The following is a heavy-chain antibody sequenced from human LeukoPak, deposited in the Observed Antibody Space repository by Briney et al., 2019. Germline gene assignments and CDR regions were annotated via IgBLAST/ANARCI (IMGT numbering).Heavy chain of an antibody. CDR3: ARDYDYGDYPGY. V-gene: IGHV3-33*01. Sequence: PGGSLRLSCAASGFTFSSCGMHWVRQAPGKGLEWVAVIWYEGSNEYYADSVKGRFTISRDNSKNTLYLQMNSLRAEDTAVYYCARDYDYGDYPGYWGQGTLVTVSS. CDR2: IWYEGSNE. J-gene: IGHJ4*02. CDR1: GFTFSSCG. D-gene: IGHD4-17*01.